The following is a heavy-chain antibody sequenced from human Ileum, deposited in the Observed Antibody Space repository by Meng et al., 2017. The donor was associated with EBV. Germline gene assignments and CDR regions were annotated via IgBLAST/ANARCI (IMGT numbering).Heavy chain of an antibody. CDR1: GGSVTSGSYY. J-gene: IGHJ5*02. V-gene: IGHV4-61*01. CDR2: IYYTGST. D-gene: IGHD1-1*01. CDR3: ARGTGTTFA. Sequence: QVQLQESGPGLVKPSATLSLTCTVSGGSVTSGSYYWSWIRQPPGEGLEWIGYIYYTGSTNYNPSLKSRVTISVDTSKNQFSLNLTSVTAADTAVYYCARGTGTTFAWGQGTLVTVSS.